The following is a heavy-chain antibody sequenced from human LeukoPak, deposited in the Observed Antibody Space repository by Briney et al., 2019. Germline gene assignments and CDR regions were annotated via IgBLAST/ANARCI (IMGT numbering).Heavy chain of an antibody. J-gene: IGHJ4*02. Sequence: SETLSLTCTVSGYSITSGHYWGWIRQPPGKGLEWIGSLYHRGGTYYNPSLKSRVTISVDTSKNQFSLKLSSVTAADTAVYYCARSRGGYSSGDFDYWGQGTLVTVSS. CDR2: LYHRGGT. CDR1: GYSITSGHY. V-gene: IGHV4-38-2*02. CDR3: ARSRGGYSSGDFDY. D-gene: IGHD5-18*01.